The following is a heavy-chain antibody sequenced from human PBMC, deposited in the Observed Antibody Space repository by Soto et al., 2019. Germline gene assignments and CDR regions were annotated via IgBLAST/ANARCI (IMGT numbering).Heavy chain of an antibody. J-gene: IGHJ6*02. D-gene: IGHD3-22*01. CDR2: IIPIFGTA. CDR3: ARGDYYDSSGYYYDYYYYGMDV. CDR1: GGTFSSYA. Sequence: VASVKVSCKASGGTFSSYAISWVRQAPGQGLEWMGGIIPIFGTANYAQKFQGRVTITADESTSTAYMELSSLRSEDTAVYYCARGDYYDSSGYYYDYYYYGMDVWGQGTTVTVSS. V-gene: IGHV1-69*13.